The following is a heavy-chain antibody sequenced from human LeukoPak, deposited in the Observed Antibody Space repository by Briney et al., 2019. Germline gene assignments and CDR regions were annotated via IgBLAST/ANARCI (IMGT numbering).Heavy chain of an antibody. J-gene: IGHJ4*02. CDR3: VRDQGAPDY. CDR1: GFTFSGYA. CDR2: ISGDSSQI. D-gene: IGHD1-26*01. V-gene: IGHV3-48*01. Sequence: GGSLRLSCAASGFTFSGYAMNWVRQAPEKGLEWISYISGDSSQIFYADSVKGRFTTSRDNAKNSLHLQMSSLRVEDTALYYCVRDQGAPDYWGQGTLLTVSS.